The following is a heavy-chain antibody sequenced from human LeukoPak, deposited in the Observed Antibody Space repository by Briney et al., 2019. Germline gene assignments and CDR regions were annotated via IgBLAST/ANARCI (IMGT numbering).Heavy chain of an antibody. Sequence: GGSLRLSCAASGFIFSSYWMTWVRQAPGKGLEWVANIKQAGSENSYVDSVKGRSTISRDNAKNSLYLQINSLRAEDTAVYYCARGPPPDFDWWGQGTLVTVSS. CDR2: IKQAGSEN. J-gene: IGHJ4*02. CDR3: ARGPPPDFDW. V-gene: IGHV3-7*01. CDR1: GFIFSSYW.